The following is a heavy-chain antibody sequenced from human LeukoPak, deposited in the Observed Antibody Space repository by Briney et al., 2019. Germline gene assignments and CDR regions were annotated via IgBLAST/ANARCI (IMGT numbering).Heavy chain of an antibody. V-gene: IGHV4-59*11. J-gene: IGHJ4*02. Sequence: SQTLTLTCTVSVGPISGHYWSWLRQPPGKGLEWIGHIYYSGSTNYNPSLKSRVTISVDTSKNQFSLKLSSVTAGDTAVYYCARETAMVRALDYWGQGTLVTVSS. D-gene: IGHD5-18*01. CDR3: ARETAMVRALDY. CDR1: VGPISGHY. CDR2: IYYSGST.